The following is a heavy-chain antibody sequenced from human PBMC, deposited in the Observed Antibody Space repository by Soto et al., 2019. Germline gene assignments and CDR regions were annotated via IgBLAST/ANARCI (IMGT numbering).Heavy chain of an antibody. CDR1: GYSFSNYD. Sequence: GASVKVSCKASGYSFSNYDTYWVRQAPGQGLEWMGWMNPNSGDTVYAQKFQGGVTMIRDASLSTAYMELSSLTSEDTAVYYCARGRGGYCTAGTCYRWFDPWGQGTLVTVSS. V-gene: IGHV1-8*01. CDR2: MNPNSGDT. J-gene: IGHJ5*02. D-gene: IGHD2-15*01. CDR3: ARGRGGYCTAGTCYRWFDP.